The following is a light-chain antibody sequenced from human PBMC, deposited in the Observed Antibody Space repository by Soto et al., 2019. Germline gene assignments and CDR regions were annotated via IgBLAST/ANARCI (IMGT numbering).Light chain of an antibody. CDR1: QGIRND. V-gene: IGKV1-6*01. J-gene: IGKJ2*01. CDR2: AAS. Sequence: AVQMTQSPSSLSASVGDRVTITCRASQGIRNDLGWYQQKPGKAPKLLIYAASSLQSGDPSRLSGSGSGTDFTLTISSLQPEDFATYYCLHDYNYPYTFGQGTKLEIK. CDR3: LHDYNYPYT.